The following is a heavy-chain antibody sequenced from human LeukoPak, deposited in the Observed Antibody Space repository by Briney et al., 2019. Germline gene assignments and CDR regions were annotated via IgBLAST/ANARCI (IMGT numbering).Heavy chain of an antibody. J-gene: IGHJ4*02. V-gene: IGHV3-30*04. Sequence: GGSLRLSCAASGFTFSSYSLHWVRQAQGKGLEWVTVISYDETEKYYADSVKGRFTISRDNAKNSLYLQMNSLRAEDTVLYYCAKGGWLGGQGTLVTVSS. D-gene: IGHD6-19*01. CDR1: GFTFSSYS. CDR2: ISYDETEK. CDR3: AKGGWL.